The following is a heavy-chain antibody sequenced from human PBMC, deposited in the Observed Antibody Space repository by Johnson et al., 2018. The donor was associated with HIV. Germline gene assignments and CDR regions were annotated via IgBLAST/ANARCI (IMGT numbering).Heavy chain of an antibody. CDR2: ISYDGSNK. V-gene: IGHV3-30-3*01. CDR3: AAPSLGGATFDAFDI. D-gene: IGHD1-26*01. Sequence: QVQLVESGGGVVQPGRSLRLSCAASGFTVSSNYMSWVRQAPGKGLEWVAVISYDGSNKYYADSVKGRFTISRDNSKNTLYLQMNSLRAEDTAVYYCAAPSLGGATFDAFDIWGQGTMVTVSS. CDR1: GFTVSSNY. J-gene: IGHJ3*02.